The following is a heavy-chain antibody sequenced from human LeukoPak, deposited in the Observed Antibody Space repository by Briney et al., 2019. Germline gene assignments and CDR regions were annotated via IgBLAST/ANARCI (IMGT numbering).Heavy chain of an antibody. Sequence: GGSLRLSCAASEFTFSSYSMNWVRQAPGKGLEWVSYISSSSSTIYYADSVKGRFTISRDNAKNSLCLQMNSLRAEDTAVYYCARDRSISFFDPWGQGTLVTVFS. CDR1: EFTFSSYS. J-gene: IGHJ5*02. V-gene: IGHV3-48*01. CDR3: ARDRSISFFDP. D-gene: IGHD3-9*01. CDR2: ISSSSSTI.